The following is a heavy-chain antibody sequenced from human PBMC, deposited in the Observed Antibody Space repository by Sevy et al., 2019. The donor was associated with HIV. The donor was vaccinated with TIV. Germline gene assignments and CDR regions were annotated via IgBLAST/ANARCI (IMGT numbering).Heavy chain of an antibody. CDR2: IWYDGSNK. CDR1: GFTFSSYG. J-gene: IGHJ6*02. D-gene: IGHD1-26*01. CDR3: AGGLEEGVGATPTYYYYYGMDV. Sequence: GGSLRLSCAASGFTFSSYGMHWVRQAPGKGLEWVAVIWYDGSNKYYADSVKGRFTISRDNSKNTLYLQMNSLRAEDTAVYYCAGGLEEGVGATPTYYYYYGMDVWGQGTTVTVSS. V-gene: IGHV3-33*01.